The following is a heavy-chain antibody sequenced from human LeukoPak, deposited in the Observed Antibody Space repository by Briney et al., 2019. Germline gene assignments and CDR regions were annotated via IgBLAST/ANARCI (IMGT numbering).Heavy chain of an antibody. CDR3: AKAGANWFDP. J-gene: IGHJ5*02. Sequence: GGSLRLSCAASGFTFSGYAMSWVRQAPGKGLQWVSTISRSSDNTYYADSVKGRFTISGDNSKNTLYLQMSSLRAEDTAVYYCAKAGANWFDPWGQGTLVTVSS. CDR1: GFTFSGYA. CDR2: ISRSSDNT. V-gene: IGHV3-23*01. D-gene: IGHD3-10*01.